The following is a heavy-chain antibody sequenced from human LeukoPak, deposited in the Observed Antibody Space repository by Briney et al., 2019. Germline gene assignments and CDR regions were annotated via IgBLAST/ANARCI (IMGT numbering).Heavy chain of an antibody. CDR2: ISYDGSNK. CDR3: ARAGLLWFGELFSAFDI. D-gene: IGHD3-10*01. V-gene: IGHV3-30*04. J-gene: IGHJ3*02. CDR1: GFTFSGYA. Sequence: GGSLRLSCAASGFTFSGYAMHWVRQAPGKGLEWVAVISYDGSNKYYADSVKGRFTISRDNSKNTLYLQMNSLRAEDTAVYYCARAGLLWFGELFSAFDIWGQGTMVTVSS.